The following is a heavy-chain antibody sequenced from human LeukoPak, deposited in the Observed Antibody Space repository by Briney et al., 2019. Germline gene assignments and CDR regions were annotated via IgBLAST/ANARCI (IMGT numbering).Heavy chain of an antibody. CDR3: AKGPAGLFDY. CDR2: IDWDDDK. D-gene: IGHD6-19*01. CDR1: GFSLSTSGMC. V-gene: IGHV2-70*01. Sequence: SGPTLVNPHRPLTLTCTFSGFSLSTSGMCVSWIRQPPGKALEWLALIDWDDDKYYSTSLKTRLTISKDTSKNQVVLTMTNMDPVDTATYYCAKGPAGLFDYWGQGTLVTVSS. J-gene: IGHJ4*02.